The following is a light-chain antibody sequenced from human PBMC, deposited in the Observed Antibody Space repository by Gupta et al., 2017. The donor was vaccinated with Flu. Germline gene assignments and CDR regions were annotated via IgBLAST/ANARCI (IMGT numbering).Light chain of an antibody. CDR1: SLRSYY. CDR3: NSRDSSGNSLV. Sequence: GQTVRITCQGDSLRSYYASWYQQKPGQAPVLVIYGKNNRPSGIPDRFSGSSSGKTASLTITGAQAEDEADYYCNSRDSSGNSLVLGGGTKLTVL. J-gene: IGLJ3*02. CDR2: GKN. V-gene: IGLV3-19*01.